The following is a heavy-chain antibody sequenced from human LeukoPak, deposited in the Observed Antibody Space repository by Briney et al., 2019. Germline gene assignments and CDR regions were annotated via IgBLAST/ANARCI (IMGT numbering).Heavy chain of an antibody. J-gene: IGHJ4*02. V-gene: IGHV4-31*03. CDR2: IYYSGST. CDR1: GGSISSGGYY. Sequence: SETLSLTCTVSGGSISSGGYYWSWIRQHPGKGLEWIGYIYYSGSTYYNPSLKSRVTISVDTSKNQFSLKLSSVTAADTAVYYCARGVLRYFDWLRSPYFDYWGQGTLVTVSS. D-gene: IGHD3-9*01. CDR3: ARGVLRYFDWLRSPYFDY.